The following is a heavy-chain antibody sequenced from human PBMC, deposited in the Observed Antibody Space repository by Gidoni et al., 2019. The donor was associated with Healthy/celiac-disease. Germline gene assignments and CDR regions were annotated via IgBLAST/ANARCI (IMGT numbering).Heavy chain of an antibody. Sequence: QLQLQESGPGLVKPSETLSLTCPVSGGSISSSSYYWGWIRQPPGKGLEWIGSIYYSGSTYYNPSLKSRVTISVDTSKNQFSLKLSSVTAADTAVYYCARSHQYYDFWSGYKGYNWFDPWGQGTLVTVSS. CDR2: IYYSGST. D-gene: IGHD3-3*01. CDR1: GGSISSSSYY. CDR3: ARSHQYYDFWSGYKGYNWFDP. J-gene: IGHJ5*02. V-gene: IGHV4-39*01.